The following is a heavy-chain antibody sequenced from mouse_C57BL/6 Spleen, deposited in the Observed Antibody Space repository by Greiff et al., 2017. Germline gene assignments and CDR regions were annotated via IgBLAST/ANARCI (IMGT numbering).Heavy chain of an antibody. J-gene: IGHJ4*01. CDR1: GFSLTSYG. V-gene: IGHV2-2*01. D-gene: IGHD3-2*02. Sequence: QVQLQQSGPGLVQPSQSLSITCTVSGFSLTSYGVHWVRQSPGKGLEWLGVIWSGGSTDYNAAFISRLSISKDNSKSQVCFKMNSLQADDTAIYDCARGTQAAMDYWGQGTSVTVSS. CDR3: ARGTQAAMDY. CDR2: IWSGGST.